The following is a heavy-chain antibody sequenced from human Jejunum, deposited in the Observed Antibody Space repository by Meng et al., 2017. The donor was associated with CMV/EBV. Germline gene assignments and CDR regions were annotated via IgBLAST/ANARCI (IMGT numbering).Heavy chain of an antibody. J-gene: IGHJ5*02. V-gene: IGHV1-18*01. CDR1: GSTFSDSG. D-gene: IGHD3-3*01. CDR2: IGAYPANT. CDR3: ARDPPDFWSSYFFDP. Sequence: GSTFSDSGISCVRQAPGPGLGWMGWIGAYPANTASAQTFQGRVSMTTDTSTSTAYMELRSLRSDDTAVYYCARDPPDFWSSYFFDPWGQGTLVTVSS.